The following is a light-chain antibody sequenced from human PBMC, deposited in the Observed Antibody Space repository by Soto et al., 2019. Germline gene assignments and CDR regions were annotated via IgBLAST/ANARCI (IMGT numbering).Light chain of an antibody. CDR1: QSISSW. CDR2: DAS. V-gene: IGKV1-5*01. J-gene: IGKJ1*01. Sequence: DIHMTQSPSTLSSSLGDSVTITCRASQSISSWLAWYQQKPGKAPKLLIYDASSLESGVPSRFSGSGSGTEFTLTISSLQPDDFATYYCQQYRTFGQGTKVDIK. CDR3: QQYRT.